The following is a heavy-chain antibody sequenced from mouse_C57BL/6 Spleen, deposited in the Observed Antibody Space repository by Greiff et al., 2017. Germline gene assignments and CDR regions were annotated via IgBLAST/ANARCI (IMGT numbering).Heavy chain of an antibody. V-gene: IGHV1-80*01. CDR3: ARWGVYYGNSEFAY. Sequence: VQLQQSGAELVKPGASVKISCKASGYAFSSYWMNWVKQRPGKGLEWIGQIYPGDGDTNYNGKFKGKATLTADKSSSTAYMQLSSLTSEDSAVYFCARWGVYYGNSEFAYWGQGTLVTVSA. CDR1: GYAFSSYW. CDR2: IYPGDGDT. D-gene: IGHD2-1*01. J-gene: IGHJ3*01.